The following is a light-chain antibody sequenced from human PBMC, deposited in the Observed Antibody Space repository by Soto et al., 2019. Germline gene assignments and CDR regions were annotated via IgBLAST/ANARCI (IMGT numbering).Light chain of an antibody. Sequence: DIQMTQSPSTLSASVGDRVTITCRASQSISSWLAWYQQKPGKAPKLLIYDASSLESGVPSRFSGSGSGTEFTLTISSRQPDDFATYYCQQYNSYSHVTFGQVTKVEIK. CDR3: QQYNSYSHVT. CDR2: DAS. J-gene: IGKJ1*01. V-gene: IGKV1-5*01. CDR1: QSISSW.